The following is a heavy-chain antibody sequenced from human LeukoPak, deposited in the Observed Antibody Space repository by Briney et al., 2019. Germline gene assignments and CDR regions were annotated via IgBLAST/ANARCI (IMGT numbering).Heavy chain of an antibody. Sequence: GGSLRLSCTASGFTFGDYAVSWVRRAPGRGLEWVGFIRSKPYGGTAEYAASVKARFTISRDDSKSIAYLQMNSLKTEDTGVYYCTRDVLSFDYWGQGTLVTVSS. J-gene: IGHJ4*02. CDR2: IRSKPYGGTA. CDR3: TRDVLSFDY. D-gene: IGHD2-8*01. V-gene: IGHV3-49*04. CDR1: GFTFGDYA.